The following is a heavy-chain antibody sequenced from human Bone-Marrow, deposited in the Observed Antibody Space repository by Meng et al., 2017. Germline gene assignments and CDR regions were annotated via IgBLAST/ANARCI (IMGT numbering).Heavy chain of an antibody. CDR1: GGSISSGNHY. CDR3: ASLYGDSSVWYLDL. CDR2: IYYSGST. D-gene: IGHD4-17*01. V-gene: IGHV4-31*03. Sequence: QWQLQEPGPGLVKPSQTLSLTCTVSGGSISSGNHYWSWIRQHPGKGLEYIGYIYYSGSTYYNPSLKSRVIISVDTSKNQFSLRLNSVTAADTAVYYCASLYGDSSVWYLDLWGRGTLVTVSS. J-gene: IGHJ2*01.